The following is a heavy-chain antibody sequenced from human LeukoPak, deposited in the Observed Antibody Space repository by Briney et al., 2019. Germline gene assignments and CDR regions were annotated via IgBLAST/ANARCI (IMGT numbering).Heavy chain of an antibody. CDR1: GFTFSSYA. CDR3: ARASYASLPNY. Sequence: GGSLRLSCAASGFTFSSYAMSWVRQAPGKGLVWVSRINSDGTSTSYADSVKGRFTVSRDNAKNTLYLQMNSMRAEDTAVYYCARASYASLPNYWGQGTLVTVSS. J-gene: IGHJ4*02. CDR2: INSDGTST. V-gene: IGHV3-74*01. D-gene: IGHD2-2*01.